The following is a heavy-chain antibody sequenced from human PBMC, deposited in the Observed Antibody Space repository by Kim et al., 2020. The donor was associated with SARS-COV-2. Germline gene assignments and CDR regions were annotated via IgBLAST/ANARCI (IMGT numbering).Heavy chain of an antibody. CDR2: ISARDGNT. J-gene: IGHJ4*02. D-gene: IGHD4-17*01. CDR1: GYMFTSYG. Sequence: ASVKVSCKACGYMFTSYGFSWVRQAPGQGLEWLGWISARDGNTKYGQKVQGRVIMTTDTSTNTAYMELWSLRFDDTAMYYCARGAYGDVSFDYWCQGTLV. CDR3: ARGAYGDVSFDY. V-gene: IGHV1-18*04.